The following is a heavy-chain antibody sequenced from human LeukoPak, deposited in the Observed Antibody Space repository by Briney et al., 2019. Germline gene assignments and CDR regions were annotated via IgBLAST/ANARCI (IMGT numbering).Heavy chain of an antibody. D-gene: IGHD3-16*01. CDR1: GGSVSSGSYY. V-gene: IGHV4-61*01. CDR2: IYYSGST. J-gene: IGHJ4*02. CDR3: ASSLGGGTYFSSWGPSY. Sequence: PSETLSLTCTVSGGSVSSGSYYWSWIRQPPGKGLEWIGYIYYSGSTNYNPSLKSRVTISVDTSKNQFSLKLSSVTAADTAVYYCASSLGGGTYFSSWGPSYWGQGTLVTVSS.